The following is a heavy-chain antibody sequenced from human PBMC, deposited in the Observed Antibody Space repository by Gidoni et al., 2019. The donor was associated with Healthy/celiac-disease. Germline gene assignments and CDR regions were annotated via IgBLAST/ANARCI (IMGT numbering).Heavy chain of an antibody. CDR2: INHSGST. V-gene: IGHV4-34*01. Sequence: QVQLQQWGAGLLKPSETLSLTCALYVGSFSGYYWSWIRQPPGKGLEWIGEINHSGSTNYNPSLKSRVTISVDTSKNQFSLKLSSVTAADTAVYYCAGDIAAAGKDYWGQGTLVTVSS. CDR3: AGDIAAAGKDY. CDR1: VGSFSGYY. D-gene: IGHD6-13*01. J-gene: IGHJ4*02.